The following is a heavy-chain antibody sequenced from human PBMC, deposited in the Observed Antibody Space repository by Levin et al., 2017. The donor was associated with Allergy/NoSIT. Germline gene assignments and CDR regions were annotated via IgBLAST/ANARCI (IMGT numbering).Heavy chain of an antibody. V-gene: IGHV3-49*04. CDR3: TTDHGSGRDWFIDN. D-gene: IGHD3/OR15-3a*01. CDR2: IRSKSYGGTT. Sequence: GGSLRLSCTASGFSFGGYTMSWVRQAPGKGLEWVGFIRSKSYGGTTEYAASVKGRFTISRDDSKSIAYLEMNRLKSEATSVYYCTTDHGSGRDWFIDNWGQGTLVTVSS. J-gene: IGHJ4*02. CDR1: GFSFGGYT.